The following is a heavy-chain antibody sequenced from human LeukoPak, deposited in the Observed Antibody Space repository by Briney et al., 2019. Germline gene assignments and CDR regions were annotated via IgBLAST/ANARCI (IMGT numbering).Heavy chain of an antibody. D-gene: IGHD3-10*01. Sequence: SETLSLTCAVSGYSISSGYYWGWIRQPPGKGLGWIGSIYHSGSTYYNPSLKSRVTISVDTSKNQFSLKLSSVTAADTAVYYCARNLVMVRGLIADYWGQGTLVTVSS. CDR3: ARNLVMVRGLIADY. J-gene: IGHJ4*02. V-gene: IGHV4-38-2*01. CDR1: GYSISSGYY. CDR2: IYHSGST.